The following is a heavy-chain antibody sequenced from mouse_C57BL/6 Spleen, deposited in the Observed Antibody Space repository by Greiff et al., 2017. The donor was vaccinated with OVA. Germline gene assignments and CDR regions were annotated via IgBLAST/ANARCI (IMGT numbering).Heavy chain of an antibody. CDR1: GYAFTNYL. J-gene: IGHJ2*01. V-gene: IGHV1-54*01. CDR3: ARRDYYGSSYYFDY. D-gene: IGHD1-1*01. CDR2: INPGSGGT. Sequence: VMLVESGAELVRPGTSVKVSCKASGYAFTNYLMEWVKQRPGQGLEWIGGINPGSGGTKYNEKVKGKATLTADKSSSTAYMQLSILTSEDSSVDFCARRDYYGSSYYFDYWGQGTTLTVSS.